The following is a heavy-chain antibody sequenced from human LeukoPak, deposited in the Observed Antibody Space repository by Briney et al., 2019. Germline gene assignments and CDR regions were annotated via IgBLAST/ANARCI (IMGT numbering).Heavy chain of an antibody. CDR1: GFTFSDYW. Sequence: GGSLRLSCVASGFTFSDYWMHWVRQAPGKGLEWIGFISGGTTEYAASVKGRFTISRDDSTSIAYLQMDSLTTEDTAVYYCSRGSGWLSVYWGQGTLVTVSS. V-gene: IGHV3-71*01. CDR2: ISGGTT. CDR3: SRGSGWLSVY. J-gene: IGHJ4*02. D-gene: IGHD6-19*01.